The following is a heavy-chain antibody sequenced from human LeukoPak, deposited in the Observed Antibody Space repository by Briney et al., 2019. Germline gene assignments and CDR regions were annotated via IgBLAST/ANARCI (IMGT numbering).Heavy chain of an antibody. CDR3: ARDYYGSGSYGYFDY. CDR1: GFTFSNCA. V-gene: IGHV3-30*04. Sequence: GGSLRLSCAASGFTFSNCAMHWVRQAPGKGLEWVAVVSYDGANKYYTDSVKGRFTISRDNSKNTLYLQMNSLRADDTAVYYCARDYYGSGSYGYFDYWGQGTLATVSS. CDR2: VSYDGANK. D-gene: IGHD3-10*01. J-gene: IGHJ4*02.